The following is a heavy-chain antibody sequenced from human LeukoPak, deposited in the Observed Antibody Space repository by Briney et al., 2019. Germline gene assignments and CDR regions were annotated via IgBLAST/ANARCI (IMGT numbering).Heavy chain of an antibody. CDR2: LKQDGSEK. CDR3: ARDSHDYGDSLRVEY. J-gene: IGHJ4*02. V-gene: IGHV3-7*01. CDR1: GFTFSTYW. Sequence: GGSLRLSCAASGFTFSTYWMSWVRQAPGKGLEWVANLKQDGSEKNYVDSVKGRFTISRDNAKDSLYLQMNSLRAEDTAVYYCARDSHDYGDSLRVEYWGQGTLVTVSS. D-gene: IGHD4-17*01.